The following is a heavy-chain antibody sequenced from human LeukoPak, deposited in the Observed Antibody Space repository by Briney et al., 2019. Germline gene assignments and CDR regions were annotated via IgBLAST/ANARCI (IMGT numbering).Heavy chain of an antibody. CDR2: IHYNGIT. Sequence: SETLSLTCTVSGSMYNYYWSWIRQPPGKGLEWVGYIHYNGITSYNPSLESRVTMSLDTSKNEVSLRLNSVTAADTAVYYCARHISSGGTYAHFDYWGQGTLVTVSS. CDR1: GSMYNYY. CDR3: ARHISSGGTYAHFDY. V-gene: IGHV4-59*08. D-gene: IGHD1-26*01. J-gene: IGHJ4*02.